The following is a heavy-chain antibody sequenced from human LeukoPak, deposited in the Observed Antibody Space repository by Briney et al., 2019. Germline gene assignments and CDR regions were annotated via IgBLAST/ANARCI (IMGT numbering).Heavy chain of an antibody. J-gene: IGHJ3*02. CDR2: IYPGDSDT. CDR1: GYSFTSYW. CDR3: ARLDYYDSSGYYSNDAFDI. D-gene: IGHD3-22*01. Sequence: PGESLKISCKGSGYSFTSYWIGWVRQMPGKGLEWMGIIYPGDSDTRYSPSFQGQVTISADKSISTAYLQWSSLKASDTAMYYCARLDYYDSSGYYSNDAFDIWGQGTMVTVSS. V-gene: IGHV5-51*01.